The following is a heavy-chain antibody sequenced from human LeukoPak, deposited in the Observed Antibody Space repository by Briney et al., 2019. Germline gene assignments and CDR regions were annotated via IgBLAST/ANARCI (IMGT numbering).Heavy chain of an antibody. D-gene: IGHD3-3*01. Sequence: TPRGSLRLSCAASGFTFSSYSMNWVRQAPGKGLEWVSSISSSSSYIYYADSVKGRFTISRDNAKNSLYLQMNSLRAEDTAVYYCAISRAITIFGVVTPLGMDVWGQGTTVTVSS. CDR1: GFTFSSYS. J-gene: IGHJ6*02. CDR2: ISSSSSYI. CDR3: AISRAITIFGVVTPLGMDV. V-gene: IGHV3-21*01.